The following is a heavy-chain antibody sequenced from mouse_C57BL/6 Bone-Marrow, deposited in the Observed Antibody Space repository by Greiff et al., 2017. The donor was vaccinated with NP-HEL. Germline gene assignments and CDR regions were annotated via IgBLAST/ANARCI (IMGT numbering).Heavy chain of an antibody. CDR3: VSKGWLLRDYAMDY. CDR1: GYTFTSYW. J-gene: IGHJ4*01. CDR2: IHPNSGST. Sequence: QVQLQQPGAELVKPGASVKLSCKASGYTFTSYWMHWVKQRPGQGLEWIGMIHPNSGSTNYNEKFKSKATLTVDKSSSTAYMQLSSLTSEDSAVYYCVSKGWLLRDYAMDYWGQGTSVTVSS. V-gene: IGHV1-64*01. D-gene: IGHD2-3*01.